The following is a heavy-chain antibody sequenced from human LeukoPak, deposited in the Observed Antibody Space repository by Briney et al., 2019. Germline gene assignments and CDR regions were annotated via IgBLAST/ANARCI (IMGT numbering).Heavy chain of an antibody. V-gene: IGHV3-30*18. Sequence: GGSLRLSCAASGFTFSSYGMHWVRQAPGKGLEWVVVISYDGSNKYYADSVKGRFTISRDNSKNTLYLQMNSLRAEDTAVYYCAKGRATYGSGIIDYWGQGTLVTVSS. J-gene: IGHJ4*02. D-gene: IGHD3-10*01. CDR1: GFTFSSYG. CDR2: ISYDGSNK. CDR3: AKGRATYGSGIIDY.